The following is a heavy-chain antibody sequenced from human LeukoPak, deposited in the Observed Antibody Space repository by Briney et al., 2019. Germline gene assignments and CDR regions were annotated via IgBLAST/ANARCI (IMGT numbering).Heavy chain of an antibody. CDR1: GGSISSYY. CDR3: AREALTTVTTSYYYYNMDV. J-gene: IGHJ6*03. Sequence: SETLSLTCTVSGGSISSYYWSWIRQPAGKGLEWIGRIYTSGSTNYNPSLKSRVTMSVDTSKNQFSLKLSSVTAADTAVYYCAREALTTVTTSYYYYNMDVWGKGTTVTVSS. D-gene: IGHD4-11*01. V-gene: IGHV4-4*07. CDR2: IYTSGST.